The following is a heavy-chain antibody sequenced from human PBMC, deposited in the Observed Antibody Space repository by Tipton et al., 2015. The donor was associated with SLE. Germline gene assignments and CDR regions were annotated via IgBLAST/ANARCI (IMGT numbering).Heavy chain of an antibody. D-gene: IGHD3-22*01. Sequence: SLRLSCAASGFNSDDYAMHWVRQAPGKGLEWVSGISWNRVGIGHVDSVKGRFTISRDNAKKSLYLQMNSLRPEDTALYYCVRYRRDKRSFDGCDYYFGGDCVDIWGQGKIVTVSS. V-gene: IGHV3-9*02. CDR1: GFNSDDYA. CDR3: VRYRRDKRSFDGCDYYFGGDCVDI. J-gene: IGHJ3*02. CDR2: ISWNRVGI.